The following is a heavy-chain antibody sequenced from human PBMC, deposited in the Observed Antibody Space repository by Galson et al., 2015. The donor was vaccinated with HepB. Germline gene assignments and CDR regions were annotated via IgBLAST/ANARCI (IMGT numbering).Heavy chain of an antibody. J-gene: IGHJ5*02. CDR2: IDPSDSYT. Sequence: QSGAEVKKPGESLRISCKGSGYSFTSYWISWVRQMPGKGLEWMGRIDPSDSYTNYSPSSQGHVTISADKSISTAYLQWSSLKASDTAMYYCARHESIVGPHPGWFDPWGQGTLVTVSS. V-gene: IGHV5-10-1*01. CDR3: ARHESIVGPHPGWFDP. CDR1: GYSFTSYW. D-gene: IGHD1-26*01.